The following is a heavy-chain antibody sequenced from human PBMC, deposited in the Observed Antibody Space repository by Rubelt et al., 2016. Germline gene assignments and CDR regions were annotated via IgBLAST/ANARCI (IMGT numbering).Heavy chain of an antibody. V-gene: IGHV1-2*06. D-gene: IGHD1-1*01. CDR1: GYTFTGYY. J-gene: IGHJ5*02. CDR2: INPNSGGT. Sequence: QVQLVQSGAEVKKPGASVKVSCKASGYTFTGYYMHWVRQAPGQGLEWMGRINPNSGGTNYAKKCQGRVTMTRETSISTAYMELSRLRSDDTAGYYCARGVGTAFDPWGQGTLVTVSS. CDR3: ARGVGTAFDP.